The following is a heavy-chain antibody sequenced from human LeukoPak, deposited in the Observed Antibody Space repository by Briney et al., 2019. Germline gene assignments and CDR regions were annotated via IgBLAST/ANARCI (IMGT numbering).Heavy chain of an antibody. D-gene: IGHD6-13*01. J-gene: IGHJ5*02. CDR2: ISSSGSTI. Sequence: GGSLRLSCAASGFTFSDYYMSWIRQTPGKGLEWVSYISSSGSTIYYADSVKGRFTISRDNAKNSLYLQMNSLRAEDTAVYYCARNIPSSWSWGWFDPWGQGTLVTVSS. CDR3: ARNIPSSWSWGWFDP. V-gene: IGHV3-11*01. CDR1: GFTFSDYY.